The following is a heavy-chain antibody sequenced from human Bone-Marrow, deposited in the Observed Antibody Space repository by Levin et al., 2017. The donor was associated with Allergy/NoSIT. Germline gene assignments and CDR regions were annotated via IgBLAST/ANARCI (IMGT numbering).Heavy chain of an antibody. CDR2: IYHGGRT. Sequence: SETLSLTCTVSGCSISSSTWWSWVRQSPGKGLEWIGEIYHGGRTNYNPSLKSRVSMSVDKSKSQFSLKLSSVTAADTAVYYCARDPLDYGTNSGNYWGQGTLVTVSS. V-gene: IGHV4-4*02. J-gene: IGHJ4*02. CDR3: ARDPLDYGTNSGNY. CDR1: GCSISSSTW. D-gene: IGHD4-17*01.